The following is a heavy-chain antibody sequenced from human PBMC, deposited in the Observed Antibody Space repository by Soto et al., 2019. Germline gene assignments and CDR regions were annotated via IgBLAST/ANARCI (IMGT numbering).Heavy chain of an antibody. V-gene: IGHV1-69*01. CDR1: GGTFSSYA. CDR3: AKNAEGGSSSWPAYYGMDV. D-gene: IGHD6-13*01. CDR2: IIPIFGTA. Sequence: QVQLVQSGAEVKKPGSSVKVSCKASGGTFSSYAISWVRQAPGQGLEWMGGIIPIFGTANYAQKFQGRVRITADESASKANMELGRLRPEDTAVYYWAKNAEGGSSSWPAYYGMDVGGKGTTVPVSS. J-gene: IGHJ6*04.